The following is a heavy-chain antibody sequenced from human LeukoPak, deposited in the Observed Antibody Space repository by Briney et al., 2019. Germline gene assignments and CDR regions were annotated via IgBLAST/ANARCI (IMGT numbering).Heavy chain of an antibody. D-gene: IGHD2-15*01. J-gene: IGHJ5*02. CDR3: ARSRIGWFDP. Sequence: PSETLSLTCAVYGGSFSGYYWSWIRQPPGKGLEWIGEINHSGSTNYNPSLKSRVTISVDTSKNQFSLKVTSLTAADTAVYYCARSRIGWFDPWGQGTLVTVSS. CDR1: GGSFSGYY. CDR2: INHSGST. V-gene: IGHV4-34*01.